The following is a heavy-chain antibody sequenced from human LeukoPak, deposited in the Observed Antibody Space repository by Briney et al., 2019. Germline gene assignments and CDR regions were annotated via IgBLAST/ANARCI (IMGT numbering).Heavy chain of an antibody. J-gene: IGHJ3*02. CDR3: ARDLYYYDSSGLLTDAFDI. D-gene: IGHD3-22*01. CDR1: GFTFSSYW. CDR2: INSDGSST. Sequence: GGSLRLSCAASGFTFSSYWMHWVRQAPGKGLVWVSRINSDGSSTSYADSVKGRFTISRDNAKNTLYLQMNSLGAEDTAVYYCARDLYYYDSSGLLTDAFDIWGQGTMVTVSS. V-gene: IGHV3-74*01.